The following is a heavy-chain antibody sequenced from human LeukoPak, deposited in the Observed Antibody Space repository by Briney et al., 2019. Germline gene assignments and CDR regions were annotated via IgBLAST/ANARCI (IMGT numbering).Heavy chain of an antibody. CDR3: ARHGDQLRFLPH. D-gene: IGHD3-3*01. J-gene: IGHJ4*02. CDR1: GGSTSSSTYY. CDR2: IYYSGSS. V-gene: IGHV4-39*01. Sequence: PSETLSLTCTVSGGSTSSSTYYWGWIRQPPGKGLEWIGSIYYSGSSYYNPSLKSRVTISVDTSKNQVSLKLSPVTAADTAVYYCARHGDQLRFLPHWGQGTLDTVPS.